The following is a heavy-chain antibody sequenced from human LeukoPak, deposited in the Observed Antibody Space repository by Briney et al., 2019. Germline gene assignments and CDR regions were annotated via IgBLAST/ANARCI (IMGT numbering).Heavy chain of an antibody. D-gene: IGHD3-3*01. CDR1: GGTFSSYA. CDR3: ARGSIFGVVIPYYYMDV. J-gene: IGHJ6*03. CDR2: IIPIFGTA. Sequence: SVKLSCKASGGTFSSYAISWGRQAPGQGLEWRGGIIPIFGTANYAQTFQGKVTITTTESTSTAYMELSSLRSEDTAAYYCARGSIFGVVIPYYYMDVWGKGTTVTVSS. V-gene: IGHV1-69*05.